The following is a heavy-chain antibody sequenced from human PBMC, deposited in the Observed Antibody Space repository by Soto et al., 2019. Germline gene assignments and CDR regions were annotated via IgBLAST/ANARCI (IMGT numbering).Heavy chain of an antibody. V-gene: IGHV3-23*01. Sequence: XGSLRLSCLASGITFGSRAMGWVRQAPGVGLEWVSTTSDTGGDTKYADSVGDRFTSSGDNTKNTLYLKMNSVRAEDSAVDYCARGSKDSYPGSRILDFWGRGTLVTVSS. D-gene: IGHD2-15*01. CDR3: ARGSKDSYPGSRILDF. CDR1: GITFGSRA. J-gene: IGHJ4*02. CDR2: TSDTGGDT.